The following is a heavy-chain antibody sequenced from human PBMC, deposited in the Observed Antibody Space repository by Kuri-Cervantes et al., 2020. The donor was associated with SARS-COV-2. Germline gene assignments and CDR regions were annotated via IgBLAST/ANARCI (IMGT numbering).Heavy chain of an antibody. CDR3: AITEYQLLFYNWFDP. D-gene: IGHD2-2*01. Sequence: SQTLSLTCAVYGGSFSGYYWSWIRQPPGKGLEWIGEINHSGSTNYNPSLKSRVTISVDTSKNQFSLKLSSVTAADTAVYYCAITEYQLLFYNWFDPWGQGTLVTVSS. V-gene: IGHV4-34*01. J-gene: IGHJ5*02. CDR1: GGSFSGYY. CDR2: INHSGST.